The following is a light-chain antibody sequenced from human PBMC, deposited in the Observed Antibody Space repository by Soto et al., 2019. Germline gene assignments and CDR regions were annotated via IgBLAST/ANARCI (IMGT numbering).Light chain of an antibody. CDR2: DAS. J-gene: IGKJ5*01. CDR3: QRGDT. CDR1: QSVSSN. Sequence: EIVLTQSPATLSLSPREKATLSCRASQSVSSNLAWYQQKPGQAPRLLIYDASNRATGIPARFSGSGSGTDFTLTISSLEPEDFAVYYCQRGDTFGQGTRWRL. V-gene: IGKV3-11*01.